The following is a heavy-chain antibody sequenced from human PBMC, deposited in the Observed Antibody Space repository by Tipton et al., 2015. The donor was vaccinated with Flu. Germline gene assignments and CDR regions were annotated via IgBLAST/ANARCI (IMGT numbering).Heavy chain of an antibody. CDR1: GFTFSSYA. CDR2: ISYDGSNK. D-gene: IGHD1-26*01. Sequence: SLRLSCAASGFTFSSYAMHWVRQAPGKGLEWVAVISYDGSNKYYADSVKGRFTISRDNSKNTLYPQMNSLRAEDTAVYYCARVVVGAADYWGQGTLVTVSS. V-gene: IGHV3-30*01. J-gene: IGHJ4*02. CDR3: ARVVVGAADY.